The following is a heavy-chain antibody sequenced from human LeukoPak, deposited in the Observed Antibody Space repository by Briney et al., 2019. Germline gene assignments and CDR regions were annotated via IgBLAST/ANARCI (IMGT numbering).Heavy chain of an antibody. CDR3: ARAPGLIYYDSSGYYYRWWFDP. CDR2: IYYSGST. J-gene: IGHJ5*02. Sequence: SETLSLTCTVSGGSISSSSYYWGWIRQPPGKGLEWIGSIYYSGSTNYNPSLKSRVTISVDTSKNQFSLKLSSVTAADTAVYYCARAPGLIYYDSSGYYYRWWFDPWGQGTLVTVSS. D-gene: IGHD3-22*01. V-gene: IGHV4-39*07. CDR1: GGSISSSSYY.